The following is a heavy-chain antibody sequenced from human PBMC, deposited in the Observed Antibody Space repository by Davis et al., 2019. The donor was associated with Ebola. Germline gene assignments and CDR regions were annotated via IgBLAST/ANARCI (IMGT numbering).Heavy chain of an antibody. CDR3: AGSTTTDDFWSGPMGY. J-gene: IGHJ4*02. CDR2: INPNDGRT. D-gene: IGHD3-3*01. V-gene: IGHV1-46*01. Sequence: ASVKVSCKASGYTFTSYDINWVRQATGQGLEWMGMINPNDGRTIYAQKFQGRVTVTRDTSTTTVYMDLSSLRSEDTAVYYCAGSTTTDDFWSGPMGYWGQGTLVSVSS. CDR1: GYTFTSYD.